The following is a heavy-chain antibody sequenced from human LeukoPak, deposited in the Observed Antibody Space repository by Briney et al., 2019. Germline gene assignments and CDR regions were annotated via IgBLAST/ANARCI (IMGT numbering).Heavy chain of an antibody. Sequence: SETLSLTCTVSGGSISSGGYYWGWIRPPPGKGLEWIGGIYYSGSTYYNPSLKSRVTISVDTSKNQFSLNLFSATAADTAVYSCARVVYTVYGGAFDVWGQGTVVTVSS. V-gene: IGHV4-39*07. CDR1: GGSISSGGYY. J-gene: IGHJ3*01. D-gene: IGHD5/OR15-5a*01. CDR3: ARVVYTVYGGAFDV. CDR2: IYYSGST.